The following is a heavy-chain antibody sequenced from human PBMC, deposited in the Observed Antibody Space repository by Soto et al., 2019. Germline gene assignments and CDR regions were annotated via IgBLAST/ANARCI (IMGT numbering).Heavy chain of an antibody. CDR2: IYYSGST. V-gene: IGHV4-31*03. CDR1: GGSISSGGYY. Sequence: QVQLQESGPGLVKPSQTLSLTCTVSGGSISSGGYYWSWIRQHPGKGLEWIGYIYYSGSTYYNPCLDSRVTMPVDTSKNQCCLTLSSVTAADTAGDYGAGERGIAGATPADYWGQGTLVTVSS. D-gene: IGHD1-26*01. J-gene: IGHJ4*02. CDR3: AGERGIAGATPADY.